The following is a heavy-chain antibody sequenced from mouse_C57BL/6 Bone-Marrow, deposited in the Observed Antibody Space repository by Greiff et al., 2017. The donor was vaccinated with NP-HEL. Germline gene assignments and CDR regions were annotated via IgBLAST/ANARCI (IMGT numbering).Heavy chain of an antibody. CDR2: ISSGGDYI. CDR3: TRDSPYCYGSHYFDY. J-gene: IGHJ2*01. D-gene: IGHD1-1*01. Sequence: EVHLVESGEGLVKPGGSLKLSCAASGFTFSSYAMSWVRQTPEKRLEWVAYISSGGDYIYYADTVKGRFTISRDNARNTLYLQMSSLKSEDTAMYYCTRDSPYCYGSHYFDYWGQGTTLTVSS. V-gene: IGHV5-9-1*02. CDR1: GFTFSSYA.